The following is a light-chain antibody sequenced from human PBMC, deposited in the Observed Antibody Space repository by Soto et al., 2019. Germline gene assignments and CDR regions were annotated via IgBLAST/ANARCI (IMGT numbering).Light chain of an antibody. Sequence: QSVLTQPPSASGTPGQRVTISCSGSSSNIGSNTVNWYQQLPGTAPQLLIYSNNQRPSGVPDRFSGSKSGTSASLAISGPQSEDEADYYCAAWDDSLTVVFGGGTKVTVL. J-gene: IGLJ2*01. CDR1: SSNIGSNT. CDR2: SNN. V-gene: IGLV1-44*01. CDR3: AAWDDSLTVV.